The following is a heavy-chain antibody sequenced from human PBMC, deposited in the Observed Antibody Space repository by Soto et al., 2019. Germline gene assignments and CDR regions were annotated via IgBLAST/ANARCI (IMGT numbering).Heavy chain of an antibody. CDR2: IYYSGST. J-gene: IGHJ6*02. Sequence: SETLSLTCTVSGGSISSGDYYWSWIRQPPGKGLEWIGYIYYSGSTYYNPSLKSRVTISVDTSKNQFSLKLSSVTAADTAVYYCARVAMGAPYYYYGMDVWGQGTTVTVSS. CDR3: ARVAMGAPYYYYGMDV. CDR1: GGSISSGDYY. V-gene: IGHV4-30-4*01. D-gene: IGHD1-26*01.